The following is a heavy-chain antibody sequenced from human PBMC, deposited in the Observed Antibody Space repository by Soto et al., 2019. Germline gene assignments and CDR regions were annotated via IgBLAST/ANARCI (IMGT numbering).Heavy chain of an antibody. CDR1: GYTFTNHD. CDR2: MVPDSGRT. D-gene: IGHD3-10*01. V-gene: IGHV1-8*01. J-gene: IGHJ4*02. CDR3: ARGDQFGFGVDY. Sequence: QVPLVQSGGEVRKPGASVKVSCTASGYTFTNHDINWVRQVPGQGLEWMGWMVPDSGRTGYAQKFQGRVTMTRNTSTSTAYMELSSLRKEDTAVYYCARGDQFGFGVDYWGQGTLVTVSS.